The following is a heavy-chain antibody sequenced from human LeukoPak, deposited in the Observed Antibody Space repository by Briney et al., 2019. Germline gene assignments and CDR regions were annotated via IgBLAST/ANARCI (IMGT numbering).Heavy chain of an antibody. J-gene: IGHJ3*02. Sequence: GGSLRLSCAASRFTFSSYGMSWVRQAPGKGLEWVSAISGSGGSTYYADSVKGRFTISRDNSKNTLYLQMNSLRAEDTAVYYCANHIVGATYDAFDIWGQGTMVTVSS. D-gene: IGHD1-26*01. CDR1: RFTFSSYG. V-gene: IGHV3-23*01. CDR3: ANHIVGATYDAFDI. CDR2: ISGSGGST.